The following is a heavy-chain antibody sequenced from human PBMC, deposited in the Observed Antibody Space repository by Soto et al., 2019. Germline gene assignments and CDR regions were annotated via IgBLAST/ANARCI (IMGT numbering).Heavy chain of an antibody. D-gene: IGHD1-1*01. V-gene: IGHV3-23*01. CDR1: GFKFSNYA. Sequence: EVHLLESGGGLVQPGGSLRLSCAASGFKFSNYAMTWVRQAPGKGLEWVSSISGSDPGTYYADSVKGRFTISRDDANNAVCLHRTSLRGEDTAVYYCAKASRTGLVYYFYGMDVWGLGTTVTVSS. J-gene: IGHJ6*02. CDR2: ISGSDPGT. CDR3: AKASRTGLVYYFYGMDV.